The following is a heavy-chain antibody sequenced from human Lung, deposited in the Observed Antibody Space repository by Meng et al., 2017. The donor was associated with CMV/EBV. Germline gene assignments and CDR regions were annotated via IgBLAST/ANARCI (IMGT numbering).Heavy chain of an antibody. D-gene: IGHD3-10*01. CDR3: ARGSGYYGSGSYYSRYYYGMDV. Sequence: SETLSLXXAVSGGSSSSYYWSWIRQPPGKRLEWIGYIYYSGSTSYNPSFKSRVTISVDTSKNQFSLKLSSVTAADTAVYYCARGSGYYGSGSYYSRYYYGMDVWGQGTXVTVSS. CDR1: GGSSSSYY. J-gene: IGHJ6*02. CDR2: IYYSGST. V-gene: IGHV4-59*01.